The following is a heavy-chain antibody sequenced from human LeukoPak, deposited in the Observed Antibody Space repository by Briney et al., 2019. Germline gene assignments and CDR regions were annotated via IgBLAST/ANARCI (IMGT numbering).Heavy chain of an antibody. CDR3: AREGLFPENAFDI. Sequence: ASVKVSCKASGYTFTSYDINWVRQATGQGLEWMGWMNRNSGNTGYAQKFQGRVTMTRNTSISTAYMELSSLRSEDTAVYYCAREGLFPENAFDIWGQGTMVTVSS. CDR2: MNRNSGNT. J-gene: IGHJ3*02. D-gene: IGHD3-3*01. V-gene: IGHV1-8*01. CDR1: GYTFTSYD.